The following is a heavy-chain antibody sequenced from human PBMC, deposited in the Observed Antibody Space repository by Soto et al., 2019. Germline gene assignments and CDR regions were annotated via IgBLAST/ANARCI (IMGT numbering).Heavy chain of an antibody. CDR2: IIPIFGTA. Sequence: SVKVSCKASGGTFSSYAISWVRQAPGQGLEWMGGIIPIFGTANYAQKFQGRVTITADESTSTAYMELSSLRSEDTAVYYCARGEEGYCTNGVCPPSDFFYYYGMDVWGQGTTVTVSS. D-gene: IGHD2-8*01. J-gene: IGHJ6*02. CDR1: GGTFSSYA. CDR3: ARGEEGYCTNGVCPPSDFFYYYGMDV. V-gene: IGHV1-69*13.